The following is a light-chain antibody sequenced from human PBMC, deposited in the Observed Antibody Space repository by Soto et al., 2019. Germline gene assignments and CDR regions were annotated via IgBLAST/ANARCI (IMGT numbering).Light chain of an antibody. CDR1: QSVYNNY. J-gene: IGKJ4*01. V-gene: IGKV3D-20*02. Sequence: EIVLTQSPGTLSLSPGERATLSCRASQSVYNNYIAWYQQKPGQAPRTVIYGASIRATGIPDRFSGSGSGTDFTLTISRLEPEDFAVYYCQQRSDWPTFGGGTKVEIK. CDR3: QQRSDWPT. CDR2: GAS.